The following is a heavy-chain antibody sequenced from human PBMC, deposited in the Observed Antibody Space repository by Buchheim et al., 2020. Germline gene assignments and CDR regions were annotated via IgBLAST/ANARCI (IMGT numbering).Heavy chain of an antibody. CDR2: IGSSGYSI. V-gene: IGHV3-48*03. Sequence: EVHLVESGGGLVQPGGSLRLSCTASGFPFSSHEMNWVRQAPGKGPEWVSYIGSSGYSIYYADSVKGRFTISSANARNPLYLQVNSLRAEDTAVYYCARGPLLDYWGQGTL. CDR3: ARGPLLDY. D-gene: IGHD1-14*01. J-gene: IGHJ4*02. CDR1: GFPFSSHE.